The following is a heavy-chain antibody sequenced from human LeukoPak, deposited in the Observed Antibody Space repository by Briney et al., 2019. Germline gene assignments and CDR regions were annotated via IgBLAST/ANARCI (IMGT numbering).Heavy chain of an antibody. J-gene: IGHJ2*01. D-gene: IGHD2-21*02. CDR2: IYYSGST. CDR3: AREVYCGGDCYWDWYFDL. CDR1: GGSISSYY. Sequence: PSETLSLTCTVSGGSISSYYWNWIRQPPGKGLEWIGYIYYSGSTNYNPSLKSRVTISVDTSKNQFSLKLSSVTAADTAVYCCAREVYCGGDCYWDWYFDLWGRGTLVTVSS. V-gene: IGHV4-59*01.